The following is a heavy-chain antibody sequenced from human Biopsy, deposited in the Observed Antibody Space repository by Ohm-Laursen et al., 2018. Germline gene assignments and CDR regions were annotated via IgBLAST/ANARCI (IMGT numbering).Heavy chain of an antibody. CDR2: MSPNTGNT. V-gene: IGHV1-8*01. Sequence: SVKVSCKASGYTFTSHDINWVRQATGQGLEWMGWMSPNTGNTVYAQRFQDRVTMTSDTSTGTAYMELTSLTSDDTAVYFCARWESTLGRSLDSWGQGTLVAVSS. CDR1: GYTFTSHD. CDR3: ARWESTLGRSLDS. J-gene: IGHJ4*02. D-gene: IGHD1-26*01.